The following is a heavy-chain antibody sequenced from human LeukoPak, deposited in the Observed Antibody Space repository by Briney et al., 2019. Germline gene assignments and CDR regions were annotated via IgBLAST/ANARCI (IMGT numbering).Heavy chain of an antibody. CDR3: AKDPPEYSSSSAFDY. CDR1: GFSFSNYV. J-gene: IGHJ4*02. CDR2: ISGSGGST. D-gene: IGHD6-6*01. Sequence: GGSLRLSCAASGFSFSNYVMSWVRQAPGRGLEWVSAISGSGGSTYYADSVKGRFTLSRDNSKNTLYLQMNSLRAEDTAVYYCAKDPPEYSSSSAFDYWGQGTLVTVSS. V-gene: IGHV3-23*01.